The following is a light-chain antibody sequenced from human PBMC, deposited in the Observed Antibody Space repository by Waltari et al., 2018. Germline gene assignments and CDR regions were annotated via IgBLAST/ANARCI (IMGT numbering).Light chain of an antibody. CDR3: YSTDARDTFRGL. CDR2: EDT. J-gene: IGLJ2*01. Sequence: SYELTQTPSLSVSPGQTARIPCSGNGLPKQYAYWYQQKSGPAPVVVIYEDTKLPSGIPERFSGSSSGTLATLTITGAQVEDEADYYCYSTDARDTFRGLFGGGTKLTVL. CDR1: GLPKQY. V-gene: IGLV3-10*01.